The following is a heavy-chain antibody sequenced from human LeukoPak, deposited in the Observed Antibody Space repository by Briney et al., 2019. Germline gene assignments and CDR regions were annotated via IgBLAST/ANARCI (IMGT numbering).Heavy chain of an antibody. Sequence: SETLSLTCMVSGGSISGYYWSWIRQPAGKGLEWIGHMDTSGHTNYNSSLMGRVTMSVDTSKNQFSLRLTSVTAADTAVYYCARHWSHSVAQFGRSYWFDPWGQGTLVTVSS. D-gene: IGHD2-15*01. CDR2: MDTSGHT. CDR1: GGSISGYY. CDR3: ARHWSHSVAQFGRSYWFDP. V-gene: IGHV4-4*07. J-gene: IGHJ5*02.